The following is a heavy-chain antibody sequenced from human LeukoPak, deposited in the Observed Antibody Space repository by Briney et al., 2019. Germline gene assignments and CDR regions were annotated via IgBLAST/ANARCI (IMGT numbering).Heavy chain of an antibody. CDR1: GFTFSSYW. J-gene: IGHJ6*03. CDR3: ARDSSKYQLPEGLYYYYYMDV. Sequence: GGSLRLSCAASGFTFSSYWMHWVRQAPGKGLVWVSRINTDGSSTNYADSVKGRFTISRDNAKNSLYLQMNSLRAEDTAVYYCARDSSKYQLPEGLYYYYYMDVWGKGTTVTVSS. V-gene: IGHV3-74*01. D-gene: IGHD2-2*01. CDR2: INTDGSST.